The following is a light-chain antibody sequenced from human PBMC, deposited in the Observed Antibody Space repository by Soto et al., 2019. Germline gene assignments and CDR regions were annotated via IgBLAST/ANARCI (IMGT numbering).Light chain of an antibody. V-gene: IGKV1-39*01. CDR1: QSISYY. CDR3: QQCYSTPLT. J-gene: IGKJ4*01. CDR2: GAS. Sequence: DIQMTQSPSSLSASVGDRVTITCRASQSISYYLNWYQQRPGKAPNLLISGASTLQSGIPSRFSGSGSGTDFTLTTSSLQPDDSATYYCQQCYSTPLTFGGGTKVEIK.